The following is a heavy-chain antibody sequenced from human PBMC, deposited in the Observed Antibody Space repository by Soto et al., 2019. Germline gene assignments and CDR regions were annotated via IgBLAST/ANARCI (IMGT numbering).Heavy chain of an antibody. CDR3: AKGPGSGMDV. V-gene: IGHV3-30*18. CDR1: GFTFSSYG. J-gene: IGHJ6*02. CDR2: ISYDGSNK. Sequence: QVQLVESGGGVVQPGRSLRLSCAASGFTFSSYGMHWVRQAPGKGLEWVAVISYDGSNKYYADSVKGRFTISRDNSKNPLYLQMNSLRAEDTAVYYCAKGPGSGMDVWGQGTTVTVSS. D-gene: IGHD1-26*01.